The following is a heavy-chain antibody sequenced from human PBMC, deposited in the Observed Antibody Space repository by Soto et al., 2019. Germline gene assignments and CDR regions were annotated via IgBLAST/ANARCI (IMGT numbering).Heavy chain of an antibody. CDR1: FSSITKHA. V-gene: IGHV1-69*13. Sequence: AGKAFSEASFSSITKHAIRWGRPAPGQGLEWMGGLPPIFGTANYAQNFQGRGTINADESTSTAYMELSSLRSEDTAVYYCARGYDSSGYYCGYWGQGTLVIVSS. CDR2: LPPIFGTA. J-gene: IGHJ4*02. CDR3: ARGYDSSGYYCGY. D-gene: IGHD3-22*01.